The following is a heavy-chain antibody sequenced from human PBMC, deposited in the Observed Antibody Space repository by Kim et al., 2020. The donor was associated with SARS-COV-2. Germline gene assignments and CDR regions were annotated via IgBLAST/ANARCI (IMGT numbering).Heavy chain of an antibody. V-gene: IGHV1-3*01. J-gene: IGHJ4*02. CDR2: ILAGDGST. Sequence: ASVKVSCKASGYTFTRYAIHWVRQAPGQSLEWMGWILAGDGSTRYSQKFQGTVTITRDTTASTVYMELSSLRSEDTAVYYCVREAYGPGTLHFDYWGLGTLVTVSS. CDR3: VREAYGPGTLHFDY. CDR1: GYTFTRYA. D-gene: IGHD3-10*01.